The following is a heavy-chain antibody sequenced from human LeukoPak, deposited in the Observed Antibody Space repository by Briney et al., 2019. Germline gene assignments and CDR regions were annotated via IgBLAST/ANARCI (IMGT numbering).Heavy chain of an antibody. CDR1: GYTFTNYR. V-gene: IGHV1-18*01. CDR3: ARGVGYCSSTSCHGDAFDT. CDR2: TSAYNGNT. J-gene: IGHJ3*02. Sequence: GASVKVSCKAFGYTFTNYRISWVRQAPGQGLEWMGWTSAYNGNTNHAQKLQGRVTMTTDASTSTAYIELRSLRSDDTAVYYCARGVGYCSSTSCHGDAFDTWGQGTMLTVSS. D-gene: IGHD2-2*01.